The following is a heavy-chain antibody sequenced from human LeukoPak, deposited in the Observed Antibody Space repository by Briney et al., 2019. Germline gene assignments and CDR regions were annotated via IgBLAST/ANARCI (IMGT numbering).Heavy chain of an antibody. CDR3: AKWGFSDRSGANFHS. V-gene: IGHV3-21*04. CDR2: ISSSSSYI. Sequence: GGSLRLSCAASGFTFSSYSMNWVRQAPGKGLEWVSSISSSSSYIYYADSVKGRFTISRDNSNNTLFLQVNSLRADDTAVYHCAKWGFSDRSGANFHSWGQGTLVTVSS. CDR1: GFTFSSYS. D-gene: IGHD3-22*01. J-gene: IGHJ4*02.